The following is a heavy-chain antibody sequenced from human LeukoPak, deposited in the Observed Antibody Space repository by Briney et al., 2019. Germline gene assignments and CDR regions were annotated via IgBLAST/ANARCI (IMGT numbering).Heavy chain of an antibody. J-gene: IGHJ4*02. Sequence: SGGSVRLSCAASGFTFSNYWMSWVRQAPGKGLEWVANITQDGSENYYVGSVKGRFTISRDNAKNALYLQMNSLRAEDTAVYYCARDRPGTSGYSSSWHCFDYWGQGTLVTVS. V-gene: IGHV3-7*01. CDR3: ARDRPGTSGYSSSWHCFDY. CDR2: ITQDGSEN. CDR1: GFTFSNYW. D-gene: IGHD6-13*01.